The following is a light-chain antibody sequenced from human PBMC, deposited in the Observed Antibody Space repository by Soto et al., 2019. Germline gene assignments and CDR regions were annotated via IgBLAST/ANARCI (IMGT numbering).Light chain of an antibody. V-gene: IGLV1-51*01. CDR3: GSWDSSLSADV. J-gene: IGLJ1*01. CDR2: DDN. CDR1: SSNIGGNS. Sequence: QSVLTQPPSVSAAPGQKVTISCSGSSSNIGGNSVSWYQQLPGTAPKLLIYDDNKRPSGIPDRFSGSKSGTSATLGITVFQTGDEADYYCGSWDSSLSADVFGTGTKVTVL.